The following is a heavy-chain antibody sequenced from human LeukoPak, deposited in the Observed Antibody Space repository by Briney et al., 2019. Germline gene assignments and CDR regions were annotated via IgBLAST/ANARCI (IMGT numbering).Heavy chain of an antibody. Sequence: GRSLRLSCAASGFTFSSYAMHWVRQAPGKGLEWVAVISYDGSNKYYADSVKGRFTISRDNSKNTLYLQMNSLRAEDTAVYYCASGRGYDILTGYFDYWGQGTLVTVSS. D-gene: IGHD3-9*01. CDR3: ASGRGYDILTGYFDY. J-gene: IGHJ4*02. CDR1: GFTFSSYA. V-gene: IGHV3-30*04. CDR2: ISYDGSNK.